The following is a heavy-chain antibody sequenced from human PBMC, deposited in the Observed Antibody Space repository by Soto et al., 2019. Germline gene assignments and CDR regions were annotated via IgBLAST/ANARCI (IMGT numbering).Heavy chain of an antibody. CDR1: GGSFSSSA. Sequence: SVTVSCKASGGSFSSSAISWVRQAPAQGLEWMRGIIPIFGTANYAQKFQGRVTITADESTSTAYMELSSLRSEDSAVYYCARDRAAGRFDYWGQGTLVTVSS. CDR2: IIPIFGTA. D-gene: IGHD6-13*01. J-gene: IGHJ4*02. CDR3: ARDRAAGRFDY. V-gene: IGHV1-69*13.